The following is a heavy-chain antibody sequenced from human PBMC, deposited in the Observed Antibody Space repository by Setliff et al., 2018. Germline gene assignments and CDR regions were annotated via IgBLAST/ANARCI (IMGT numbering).Heavy chain of an antibody. D-gene: IGHD6-13*01. J-gene: IGHJ5*02. V-gene: IGHV1-8*01. CDR3: ARGGGVAAAAWFDP. Sequence: GASVKVSCQASGYTFINYDINWVRQATGQGLEWMGWMNPNSGNTGYAQKFQGRVTIITDASTSTSYMALSSLTSADTAVYYCARGGGVAAAAWFDPWGQGTLVTVSS. CDR1: GYTFINYD. CDR2: MNPNSGNT.